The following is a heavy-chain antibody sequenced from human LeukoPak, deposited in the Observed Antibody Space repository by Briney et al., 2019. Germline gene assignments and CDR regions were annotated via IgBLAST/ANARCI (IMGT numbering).Heavy chain of an antibody. CDR1: GYTFTSYY. V-gene: IGHV1-46*01. Sequence: ASVKVSCKASGYTFTSYYMHWVRQAPGQGLEWMGIINPSGGSTSYAQKFQGRVTMTRDMSTSTVYMELSSLRSEDTAVYYCARVGDYDRVGANLYYLDYWGQGTLVTVSS. J-gene: IGHJ4*02. CDR3: ARVGDYDRVGANLYYLDY. D-gene: IGHD1-26*01. CDR2: INPSGGST.